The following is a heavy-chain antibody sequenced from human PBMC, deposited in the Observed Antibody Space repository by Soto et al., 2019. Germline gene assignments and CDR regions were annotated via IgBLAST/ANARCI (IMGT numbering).Heavy chain of an antibody. CDR3: AHRLGPRTYYDILTGYYVGFDWFDP. CDR2: IYWDDDK. V-gene: IGHV2-5*02. CDR1: GFSLSTSGVG. Sequence: SGPTLVNPTQTLTLTCTFSGFSLSTSGVGVGWIRQPPGKALEWLALIYWDDDKRYSPSLKSRLTITKDTSKNQVVLTMTNMDPVDTATYYCAHRLGPRTYYDILTGYYVGFDWFDPWGQGTLVTVSS. J-gene: IGHJ5*02. D-gene: IGHD3-9*01.